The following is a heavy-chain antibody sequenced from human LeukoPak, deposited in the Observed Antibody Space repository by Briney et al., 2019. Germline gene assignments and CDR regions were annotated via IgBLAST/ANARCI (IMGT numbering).Heavy chain of an antibody. J-gene: IGHJ3*02. Sequence: SETLSLTCTVSGGSISSGGYYWSWIRQPPGKGLEWIGYIYHSGSTYYNPSLKSRVTISVDRSKNQFSLKLSSVTAADTAVYYCARGPLPSIVGATGGDAFDIWGQGTMVTVSS. D-gene: IGHD1-26*01. CDR2: IYHSGST. CDR1: GGSISSGGYY. CDR3: ARGPLPSIVGATGGDAFDI. V-gene: IGHV4-30-2*01.